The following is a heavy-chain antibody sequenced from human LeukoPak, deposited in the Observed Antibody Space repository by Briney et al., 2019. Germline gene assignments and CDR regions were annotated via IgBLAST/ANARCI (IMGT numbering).Heavy chain of an antibody. J-gene: IGHJ4*02. CDR3: AREAKYYYEP. Sequence: SETLSLTCAVYGGSFSGYYWSWIRQPPGKGLEWIGEINHSGSTNYNPSLKSRVTISVDTSKNQFSLKLSSVTAADTAVYYCAREAKYYYEPWGQGTLVTVSS. CDR1: GGSFSGYY. D-gene: IGHD3-22*01. V-gene: IGHV4-34*01. CDR2: INHSGST.